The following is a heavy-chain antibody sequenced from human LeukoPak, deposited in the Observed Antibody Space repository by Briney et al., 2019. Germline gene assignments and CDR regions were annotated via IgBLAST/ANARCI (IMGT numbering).Heavy chain of an antibody. D-gene: IGHD3-22*01. CDR1: GYDFTSYW. V-gene: IGHV5-51*01. Sequence: GESLKISCQASGYDFTSYWIGWVRQMPGKGLEWMGIIYPDDSDTRYSPSFQGQVTISADKSISTAYLQWSTLRASDTAIYYCARHSYDSSDFHYMDVWGKGTTVTISS. CDR2: IYPDDSDT. J-gene: IGHJ6*03. CDR3: ARHSYDSSDFHYMDV.